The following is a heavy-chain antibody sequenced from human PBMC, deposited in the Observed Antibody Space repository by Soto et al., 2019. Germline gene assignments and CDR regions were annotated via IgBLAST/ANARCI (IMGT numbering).Heavy chain of an antibody. V-gene: IGHV4-31*03. D-gene: IGHD1-26*01. J-gene: IGHJ4*02. CDR3: ARETVVGAGYFDY. CDR1: GGSISSGGYY. Sequence: QVQLQESGPGLVKPSQTLSLTCTVSGGSISSGGYYWSWIRQHPGKGLEWIGYIYYSGSTYYNPSLKSRVSIAVDTSKNQSSPKLSSVTAADTAVYYCARETVVGAGYFDYWGQGTLVTVSS. CDR2: IYYSGST.